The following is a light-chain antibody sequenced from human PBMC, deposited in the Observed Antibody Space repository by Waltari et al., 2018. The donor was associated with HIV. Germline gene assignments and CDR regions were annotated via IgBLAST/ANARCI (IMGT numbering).Light chain of an antibody. CDR2: GDN. CDR3: AAWDARLNEYL. V-gene: IGLV1-44*01. J-gene: IGLJ1*01. Sequence: QSVLTQPHSASGTPGQRVIISCSGSNSNVGSDVVNWYQQLPGTAPKLLIYGDNERPSRVPDRCSGSKSGASASLAISDLQSEDEAEYYCAAWDARLNEYLFGTGTKVTVL. CDR1: NSNVGSDV.